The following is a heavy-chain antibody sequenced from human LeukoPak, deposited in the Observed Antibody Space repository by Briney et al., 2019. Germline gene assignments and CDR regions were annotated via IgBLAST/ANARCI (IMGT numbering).Heavy chain of an antibody. CDR3: AREISTWCQTEGRFDP. J-gene: IGHJ5*02. D-gene: IGHD6-13*01. CDR1: GFTFSNYW. V-gene: IGHV3-7*01. Sequence: GGSLRLSCVPSGFTFSNYWMSWVRQAPGKGLEWVANIKQDGSEKYYVDSVKGRFTISRDNAKNSLYLQMNSLRAEDTAVYYCAREISTWCQTEGRFDPWGQGTLVTVSS. CDR2: IKQDGSEK.